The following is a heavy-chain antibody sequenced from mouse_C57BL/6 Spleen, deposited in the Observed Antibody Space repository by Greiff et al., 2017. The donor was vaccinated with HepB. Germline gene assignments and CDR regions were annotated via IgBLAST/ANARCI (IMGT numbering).Heavy chain of an antibody. Sequence: VQLQQSGAELVKPGASVKLSCKASGYTFTSYWMHWVKQRPGRGLKWIGRIDPNSGGTKYNEKFKSKATLTVDKPSSTAYMQLSSLTSEDSAVYYCARRGLLPIFYYFDYWGQGTTLTVSS. CDR3: ARRGLLPIFYYFDY. CDR2: IDPNSGGT. V-gene: IGHV1-72*01. D-gene: IGHD1-1*01. CDR1: GYTFTSYW. J-gene: IGHJ2*01.